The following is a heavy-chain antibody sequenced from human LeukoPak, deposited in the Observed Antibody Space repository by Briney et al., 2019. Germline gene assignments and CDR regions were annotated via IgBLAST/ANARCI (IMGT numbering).Heavy chain of an antibody. J-gene: IGHJ6*03. D-gene: IGHD2-8*01. CDR1: GYSFTAYY. CDR2: INLYNGAT. V-gene: IGHV1-2*02. CDR3: ARDPRGYCTNGVCYSTYYYYYYMDV. Sequence: ASVKVSCKPTGYSFTAYYIFWMRQAPGQGLGCMGWINLYNGATNYAQKFQGRVTMTRDTSISTAYIELSRLRSDDTAVYYCARDPRGYCTNGVCYSTYYYYYYMDVWGKGTTVTVSS.